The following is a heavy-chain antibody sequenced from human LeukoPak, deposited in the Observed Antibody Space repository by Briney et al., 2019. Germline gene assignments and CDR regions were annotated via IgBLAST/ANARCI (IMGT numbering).Heavy chain of an antibody. J-gene: IGHJ1*01. Sequence: PETLSLTCAVSGGSISISNWWGWVRHPPGKGLDWIGEIYHSGSTNYNPSLKSRVTISVNKSKNQFSLKLSSVTAADTAVYYCAREYGDYGAEYFQHWGQGALLTVSS. CDR2: IYHSGST. CDR1: GGSISISNW. CDR3: AREYGDYGAEYFQH. V-gene: IGHV4-4*03. D-gene: IGHD4-17*01.